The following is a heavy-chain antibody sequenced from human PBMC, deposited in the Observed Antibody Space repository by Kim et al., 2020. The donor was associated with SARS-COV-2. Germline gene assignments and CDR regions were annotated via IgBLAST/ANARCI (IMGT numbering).Heavy chain of an antibody. J-gene: IGHJ4*02. D-gene: IGHD3-22*01. Sequence: KFQERVTITRDMSTSKAYMELSSLRSEDTAVYYCAAVSNDSSGYYFYFDYWGQGTLVTVSS. V-gene: IGHV1-58*01. CDR3: AAVSNDSSGYYFYFDY.